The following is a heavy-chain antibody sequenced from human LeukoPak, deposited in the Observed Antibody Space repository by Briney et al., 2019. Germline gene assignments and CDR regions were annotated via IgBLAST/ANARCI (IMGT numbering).Heavy chain of an antibody. CDR1: GFTFSSYW. Sequence: PGGSLRLSCAASGFTFSSYWMHWVRQAPGKGLVWVSAISGSGGSTYYADSVKGRFTISRDNSKNTLYLQMNSLRAEDTAVYYCAKDEVLHVWGSYRYTALTSYFDYWGQGTLVTVSS. V-gene: IGHV3-23*01. CDR2: ISGSGGST. CDR3: AKDEVLHVWGSYRYTALTSYFDY. D-gene: IGHD3-16*02. J-gene: IGHJ4*02.